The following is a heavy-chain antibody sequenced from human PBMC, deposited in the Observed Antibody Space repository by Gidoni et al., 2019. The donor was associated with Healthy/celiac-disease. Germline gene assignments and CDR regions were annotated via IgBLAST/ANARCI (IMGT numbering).Heavy chain of an antibody. CDR1: GFTFSSYS. CDR3: ARDRGQQWLDNFDY. Sequence: EVQLVESGGGWLQPVGSLRLSCAASGFTFSSYSMNWVRQAPGKGLEWVSYISSSSSTIYYADSVKGRFTISRDNAKNSLYLQMTSLRAEDTAVYYCARDRGQQWLDNFDYWGQGTLVTVSS. CDR2: ISSSSSTI. D-gene: IGHD6-19*01. V-gene: IGHV3-48*01. J-gene: IGHJ4*02.